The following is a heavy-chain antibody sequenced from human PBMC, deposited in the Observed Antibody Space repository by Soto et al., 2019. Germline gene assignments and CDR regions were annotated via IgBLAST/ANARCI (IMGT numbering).Heavy chain of an antibody. Sequence: PGGSLRLSCAASGFTFSSYGMNWVRQVPGKGLEWVAVIWYDGSNKYYADSVKGRFTISRDNSMNTLYLQMNSLRDEDTAVYFCARDLPYCIDNRCYGMDVWGQGTTVTVSS. CDR2: IWYDGSNK. D-gene: IGHD2-15*01. V-gene: IGHV3-33*01. CDR3: ARDLPYCIDNRCYGMDV. CDR1: GFTFSSYG. J-gene: IGHJ6*02.